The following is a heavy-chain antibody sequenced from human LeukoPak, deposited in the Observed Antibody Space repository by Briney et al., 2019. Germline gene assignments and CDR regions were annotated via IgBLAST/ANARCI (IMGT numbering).Heavy chain of an antibody. CDR3: VKDSRSTSWYFVFDV. CDR2: FGLYGGTT. CDR1: GIIFSSYA. J-gene: IGHJ3*01. Sequence: GGSLRLSCAASGIIFSSYAMAWVRQAPGKGLEWVSSFGLYGGTTHYADSVKGRFAISRDNSNNTLYLQMTSLRADDTAVYYCVKDSRSTSWYFVFDVWGQGTMVAVSS. V-gene: IGHV3-23*01. D-gene: IGHD6-13*01.